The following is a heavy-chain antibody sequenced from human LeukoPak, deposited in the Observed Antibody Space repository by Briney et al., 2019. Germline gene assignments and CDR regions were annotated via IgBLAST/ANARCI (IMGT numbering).Heavy chain of an antibody. Sequence: GASVKVSCKASGYTFTGYYMHWVRQAPGQGLEWMGRINPNSGGTNYAQKFQGRVTMTRDTSISTAYMELSRLRSDDTAVYYCARARELYSSDTDAFDIWGQGIMVTVSS. CDR2: INPNSGGT. CDR1: GYTFTGYY. V-gene: IGHV1-2*06. J-gene: IGHJ3*02. CDR3: ARARELYSSDTDAFDI. D-gene: IGHD1-26*01.